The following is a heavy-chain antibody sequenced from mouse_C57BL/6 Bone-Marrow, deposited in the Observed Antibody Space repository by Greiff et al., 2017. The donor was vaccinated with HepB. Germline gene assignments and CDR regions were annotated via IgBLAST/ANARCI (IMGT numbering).Heavy chain of an antibody. Sequence: EVQLVESGGDLVKPGGSLKLSCAASGFTFSSYGMSWVRQTPDKRLEWVATISSGGSYTYYPDSVKGRFTISRDNAKNTLYLQMSSLKSEDTSMYYCARDRYYDFDYWGQGTTLTVSS. CDR2: ISSGGSYT. D-gene: IGHD1-1*01. V-gene: IGHV5-6*01. CDR3: ARDRYYDFDY. J-gene: IGHJ2*01. CDR1: GFTFSSYG.